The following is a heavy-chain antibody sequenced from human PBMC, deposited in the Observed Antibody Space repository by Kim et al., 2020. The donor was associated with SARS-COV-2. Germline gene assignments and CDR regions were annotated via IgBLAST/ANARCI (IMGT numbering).Heavy chain of an antibody. V-gene: IGHV3-33*01. CDR3: ARDQSYIAEGSRDPNGEYHWYYGMDV. Sequence: GGSLRLSCAASGFTFKNYGMHWVRQAPGKGLEWVAVIWYDGSNQFYADSVKGRFTISRDNSKNTVYLQLNRRRAEDTAVYYCARDQSYIAEGSRDPNGEYHWYYGMDVCGQGTTVSVSS. J-gene: IGHJ6*02. CDR1: GFTFKNYG. D-gene: IGHD3-10*01. CDR2: IWYDGSNQ.